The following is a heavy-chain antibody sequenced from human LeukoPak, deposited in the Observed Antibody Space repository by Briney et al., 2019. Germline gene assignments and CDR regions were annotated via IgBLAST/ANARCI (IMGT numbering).Heavy chain of an antibody. CDR3: ARAPGYRSFLDY. CDR2: ISSSGSTI. Sequence: GSLRLSCAASGFTFSSYEMNWVRQAPGKGLEWVSYISSSGSTIYYADSVKGRFTISRDNAKNSLYLQMNSLRAEDTAVYYCARAPGYRSFLDYWGQGTLVTVSS. V-gene: IGHV3-48*03. J-gene: IGHJ4*02. D-gene: IGHD6-13*01. CDR1: GFTFSSYE.